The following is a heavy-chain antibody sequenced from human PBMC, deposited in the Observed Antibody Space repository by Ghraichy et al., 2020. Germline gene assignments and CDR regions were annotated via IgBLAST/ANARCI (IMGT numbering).Heavy chain of an antibody. D-gene: IGHD3-22*01. Sequence: RGSLRLSCAASGFTFSSYDMHWVRQTTGKGLEWVSAIGTTGDTYYPGSVKGRFTISRENAKNSLYLQMNSLRAGDTAVYYCARGGVITTSGYGAFDIWGQGTMVTVSS. V-gene: IGHV3-13*01. J-gene: IGHJ3*02. CDR1: GFTFSSYD. CDR3: ARGGVITTSGYGAFDI. CDR2: IGTTGDT.